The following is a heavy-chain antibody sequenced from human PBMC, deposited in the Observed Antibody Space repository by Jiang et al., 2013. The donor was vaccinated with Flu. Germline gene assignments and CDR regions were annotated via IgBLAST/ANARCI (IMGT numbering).Heavy chain of an antibody. J-gene: IGHJ3*02. CDR1: FTFSIYA. V-gene: IGHV3-30-3*01. D-gene: IGHD4-23*01. CDR3: ARRDYNGGNSGAAFDI. Sequence: FTFSIYAMHWVRQAPGKGLEWVAVTSFDGTFKDYVDSVKGRFTISRDNSKNTLYLQMNSLRAEDTAVYYCARRDYNGGNSGAAFDIWGQGTMVTVS. CDR2: TSFDGTFK.